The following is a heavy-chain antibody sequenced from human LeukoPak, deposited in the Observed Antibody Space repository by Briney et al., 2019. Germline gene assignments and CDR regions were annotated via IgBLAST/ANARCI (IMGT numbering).Heavy chain of an antibody. CDR1: EYRFTDYF. D-gene: IGHD1-26*01. CDR3: ARDRALRVGGSHNAFDI. V-gene: IGHV1-2*02. CDR2: INPNSGGT. J-gene: IGHJ3*02. Sequence: ASVRVSCKASEYRFTDYFMHWVRQAPGQGLEWMGWINPNSGGTNYAQKFQGRVTMTRDTSVSTAYMELSGLTSDDTAAYYCARDRALRVGGSHNAFDIWGQGTMVTVSS.